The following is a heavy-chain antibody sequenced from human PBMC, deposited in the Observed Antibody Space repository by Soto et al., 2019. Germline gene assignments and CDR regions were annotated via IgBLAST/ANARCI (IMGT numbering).Heavy chain of an antibody. CDR1: GYTFTSYD. CDR2: MKPNSGNT. V-gene: IGHV1-8*01. CDR3: AVYAGNRYWYFDL. Sequence: QVQLVQSGAEVKKPGASVKVSCKASGYTFTSYDINWVRQATGQGLEWMGWMKPNSGNTGYAEKVQGRVTMTRNTSISTAYMELSSLRSEDTAVYYCAVYAGNRYWYFDLWGRGTLVTVSS. J-gene: IGHJ2*01. D-gene: IGHD6-13*01.